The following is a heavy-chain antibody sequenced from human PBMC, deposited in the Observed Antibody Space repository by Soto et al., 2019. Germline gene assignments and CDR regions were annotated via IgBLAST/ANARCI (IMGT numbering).Heavy chain of an antibody. J-gene: IGHJ5*02. CDR1: GGSISGDY. CDR2: IKHSGST. V-gene: IGHV4-34*01. CDR3: ARGLPRRSLAAARTFGGLSGGWFDP. D-gene: IGHD6-13*01. Sequence: QVQLQQWGAGLLKPSETLSLTCAVYGGSISGDYWSWIRQPPGTGLEWIGEIKHSGSTNYSPSLKSRVTISVDTSKNQFALRLSSVTAADTAVYYCARGLPRRSLAAARTFGGLSGGWFDPGGQGTLVTVSS.